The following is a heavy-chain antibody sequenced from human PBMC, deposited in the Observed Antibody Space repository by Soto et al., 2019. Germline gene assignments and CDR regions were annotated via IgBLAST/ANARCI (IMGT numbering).Heavy chain of an antibody. CDR1: GFTFSSDW. D-gene: IGHD4-17*01. Sequence: EVQLVESGGGLVQPGGSLRLSCAASGFTFSSDWMHWVRQTPGKGLVWVSRINREGSNTYYADSVKGRFTISRDNAKNTLYLQMNSLRAEDTAVYYCAREIMTAVAIENWGQGTPVTVSS. CDR3: AREIMTAVAIEN. CDR2: INREGSNT. J-gene: IGHJ4*02. V-gene: IGHV3-74*01.